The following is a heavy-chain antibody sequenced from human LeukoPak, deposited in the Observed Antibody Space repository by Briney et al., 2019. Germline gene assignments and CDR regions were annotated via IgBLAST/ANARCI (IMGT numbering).Heavy chain of an antibody. CDR3: ARIAATWYGGS. D-gene: IGHD2-15*01. CDR2: IYPGDSHT. CDR1: GHSFINYW. V-gene: IGHV5-51*01. J-gene: IGHJ4*02. Sequence: GESLRISCKGPGHSFINYWVAWVRQMPGKGLEWIGIIYPGDSHTRYSPSFQGQVTISADMSIDTAYLQWSSLRASDTAMYYCARIAATWYGGSWGQGTLVFVSS.